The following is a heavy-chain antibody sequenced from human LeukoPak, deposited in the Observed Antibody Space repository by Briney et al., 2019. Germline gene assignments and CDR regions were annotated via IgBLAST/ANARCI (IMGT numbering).Heavy chain of an antibody. J-gene: IGHJ6*02. D-gene: IGHD2-2*01. CDR1: GFTFSSYW. V-gene: IGHV3-74*01. Sequence: PGGSLRLSCAASGFTFSSYWMHWVRQAPGKGLVWVSRINSDGSSTSYADSVKGRFTISRDNAKNTLYLQMNSLRVEDTAVYYCARDGSRYCSSTSCYSGYYYYGMDVWGQGTTVTVSS. CDR3: ARDGSRYCSSTSCYSGYYYYGMDV. CDR2: INSDGSST.